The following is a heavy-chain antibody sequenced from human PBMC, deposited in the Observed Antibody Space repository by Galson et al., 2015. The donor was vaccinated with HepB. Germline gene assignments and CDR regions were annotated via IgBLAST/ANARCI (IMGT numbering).Heavy chain of an antibody. CDR2: IIAGNGNT. CDR3: ARAPSSGEVAVFGY. V-gene: IGHV1-3*01. Sequence: PVNVSCKASGYTFSTYAMHWVRQPPGQRLEWMGWIIAGNGNTKSSHKIQGRVIITRDTSAHTAYMELNSLRYEDTVVYFCARAPSSGEVAVFGYWGQGTLVTVSS. J-gene: IGHJ4*02. CDR1: GYTFSTYA. D-gene: IGHD2-15*01.